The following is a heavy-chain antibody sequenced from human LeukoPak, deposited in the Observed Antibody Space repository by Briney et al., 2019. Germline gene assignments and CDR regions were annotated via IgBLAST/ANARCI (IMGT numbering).Heavy chain of an antibody. CDR1: GGSFSGYY. D-gene: IGHD3-16*02. Sequence: SETLSLTCAVYGGSFSGYYWSWIRQPAGKGLEWIGRISSSGSTNYNPSLKSRVTISVDTSKNQFSLKLSSVTAADTAVYYCARVRFRDYVWGSYRLGYYFDYWGQGTLVTVSS. CDR3: ARVRFRDYVWGSYRLGYYFDY. V-gene: IGHV4-59*10. CDR2: ISSSGST. J-gene: IGHJ4*02.